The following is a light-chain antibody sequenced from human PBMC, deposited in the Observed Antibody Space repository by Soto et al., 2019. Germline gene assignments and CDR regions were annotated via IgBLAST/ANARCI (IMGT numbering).Light chain of an antibody. CDR3: SSYTSGSTHV. J-gene: IGLJ1*01. V-gene: IGLV2-14*01. CDR1: SSDVGGYNY. CDR2: DVS. Sequence: QSVLTQPASVSGSPGQSITISCTGTSSDVGGYNYVSWYQQHPGKAPKLMSYDVSNRPSGVSNRFSGSKSGNTASLTISGLQAEDEADYYCSSYTSGSTHVSGTGTKVTVL.